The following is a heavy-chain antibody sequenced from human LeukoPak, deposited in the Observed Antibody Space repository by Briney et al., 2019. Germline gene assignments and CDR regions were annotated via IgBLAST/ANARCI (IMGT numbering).Heavy chain of an antibody. CDR2: IYTSGST. CDR1: GGSISSYY. V-gene: IGHV4-4*07. CDR3: ARDGAEGYSGYDTPDRYYYYYYMDV. Sequence: SETLSLTCTVSGGSISSYYWSWIRQPAGKGLEWIGRIYTSGSTNYNPSLKSRVTMSVDTSKNQFSPKLSSVTAADTAVYYCARDGAEGYSGYDTPDRYYYYYYMDVWGKGTTVTISS. D-gene: IGHD5-12*01. J-gene: IGHJ6*03.